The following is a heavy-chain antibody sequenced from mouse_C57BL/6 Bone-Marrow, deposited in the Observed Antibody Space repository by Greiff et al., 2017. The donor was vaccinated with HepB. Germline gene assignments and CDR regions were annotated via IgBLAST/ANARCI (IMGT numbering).Heavy chain of an antibody. CDR3: TNLQLTPEFAY. CDR1: GFNIKDDY. J-gene: IGHJ3*01. Sequence: VQLQQSGAELVRPGASVKLSCTASGFNIKDDYMHWVKQRPEQGLEWIGWIDPENGDTEYASKFQGKATITADTSSNTDYLQLSSLTSEDTAFYYCTNLQLTPEFAYWGQGTLVTVSA. D-gene: IGHD3-2*02. CDR2: IDPENGDT. V-gene: IGHV14-4*01.